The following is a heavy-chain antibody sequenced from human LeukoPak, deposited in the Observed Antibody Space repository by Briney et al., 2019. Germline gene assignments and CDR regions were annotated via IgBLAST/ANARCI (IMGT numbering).Heavy chain of an antibody. CDR3: GRELSALGGWRNAFDI. J-gene: IGHJ3*02. Sequence: ASVKVSCKASGYTFTSYYMQWVRQAPGQGLQWMGIINPSGGSTSYAQKFQGRVTMTRDTSTNTVYMELSSLISEETAVYYCGRELSALGGWRNAFDIWGQGTMVTVSS. CDR2: INPSGGST. D-gene: IGHD3-16*01. CDR1: GYTFTSYY. V-gene: IGHV1-46*01.